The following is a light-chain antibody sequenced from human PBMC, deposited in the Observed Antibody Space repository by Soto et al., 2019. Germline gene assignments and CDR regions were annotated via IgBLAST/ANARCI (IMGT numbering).Light chain of an antibody. J-gene: IGKJ5*01. Sequence: EVVMTQSPATLSVSPGERATLSCRASQSVSRNLAWYQQKPGQAPRLLIYGASTRATGIPARFSGSGSGTEFALTISSLQSADFAVSYCQQYNKWPLITFGQGTRLEIK. CDR3: QQYNKWPLIT. CDR2: GAS. V-gene: IGKV3-15*01. CDR1: QSVSRN.